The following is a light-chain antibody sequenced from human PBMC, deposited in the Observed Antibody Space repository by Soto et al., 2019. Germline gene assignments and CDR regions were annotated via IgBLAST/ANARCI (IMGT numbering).Light chain of an antibody. CDR3: SSYGGSNNLV. J-gene: IGLJ2*01. CDR2: EVS. CDR1: SSDVGGYNY. V-gene: IGLV2-8*01. Sequence: QSALTQPPSASGSPGQSVTISCTGTSSDVGGYNYVSWYRQHPGRAPKLMIYEVSNRPSGVPDRFSGSKSGNTASLTVSGLQAEDEADYYCSSYGGSNNLVFGGGTKVIVL.